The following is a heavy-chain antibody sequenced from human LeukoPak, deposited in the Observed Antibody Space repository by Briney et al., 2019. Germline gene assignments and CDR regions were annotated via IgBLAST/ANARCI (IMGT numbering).Heavy chain of an antibody. CDR1: GFTFDDYA. CDR2: ISWNSGSI. J-gene: IGHJ3*02. V-gene: IGHV3-9*01. D-gene: IGHD3-9*01. Sequence: GGSLRLSCAASGFTFDDYAMHWVRQAPGKGLEWVSGISWNSGSIGYADSVKGRFTISRDNAKNSLYLQMNSLRAEDTALYYCAKDRTYYDILTGSDAFDIWGQGTMVTVSS. CDR3: AKDRTYYDILTGSDAFDI.